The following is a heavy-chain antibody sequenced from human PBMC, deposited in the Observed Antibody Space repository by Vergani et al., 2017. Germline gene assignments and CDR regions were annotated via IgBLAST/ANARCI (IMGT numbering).Heavy chain of an antibody. V-gene: IGHV3-30*18. Sequence: QVQLVETGGGVVQPGGSLRLSCAASGFSFGSYGMHWVRQSPGKGLEWVAVISNDGGNKYYADSVKGRFTIYKDNTVDMLSLQMNSLRVEDTAIYYCAKARDPNCKGGNCYSYYYGLDLWGQGTTVTVSS. J-gene: IGHJ6*02. CDR3: AKARDPNCKGGNCYSYYYGLDL. D-gene: IGHD2-21*01. CDR2: ISNDGGNK. CDR1: GFSFGSYG.